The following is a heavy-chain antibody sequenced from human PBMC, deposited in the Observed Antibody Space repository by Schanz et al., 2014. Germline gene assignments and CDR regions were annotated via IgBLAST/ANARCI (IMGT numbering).Heavy chain of an antibody. CDR1: GFTFSSYA. V-gene: IGHV3-30-3*01. CDR3: ARPRFDYGEVDY. CDR2: ISYDGSNK. Sequence: VQLLESGGGLVQPGGSLRLSCAASGFTFSSYAMHWGRQAPGKGLEWVAVISYDGSNKYYADSVKGRFTISRDNAKNTLYLQMNSLRAEDTAVYYCARPRFDYGEVDYWGQGTLVTVSS. J-gene: IGHJ4*02. D-gene: IGHD4-17*01.